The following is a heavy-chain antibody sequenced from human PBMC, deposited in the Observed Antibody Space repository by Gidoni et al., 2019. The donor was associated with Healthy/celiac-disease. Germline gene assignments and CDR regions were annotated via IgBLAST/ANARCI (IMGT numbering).Heavy chain of an antibody. CDR1: GFPFSSYA. CDR2: ISGSGGST. CDR3: AKDWIAAAGPVWFFDY. J-gene: IGHJ4*02. Sequence: EVQLVESGGGLVQPGGSLRLSCAASGFPFSSYAMSWVRQAPGKGLEWVSAISGSGGSTYYADSVKGRFTISRDNSKNTLYLQMNSLRAEDTAVYYCAKDWIAAAGPVWFFDYWGQGTLVTVSS. V-gene: IGHV3-23*04. D-gene: IGHD6-13*01.